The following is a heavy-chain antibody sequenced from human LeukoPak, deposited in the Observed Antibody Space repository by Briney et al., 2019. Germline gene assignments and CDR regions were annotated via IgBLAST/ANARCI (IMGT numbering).Heavy chain of an antibody. CDR1: GYTFTSYG. CDR3: ARVAKAPFPHSSSWWY. V-gene: IGHV1-18*01. Sequence: ASVKVSCKASGYTFTSYGISWVRQAPGQGLEWIGWISAYDSNTNYAQNLQGRVTMTTDTSTNTAYMELRSLRSDDTAVYYCARVAKAPFPHSSSWWYWGQGTLVTVSS. J-gene: IGHJ4*02. CDR2: ISAYDSNT. D-gene: IGHD6-13*01.